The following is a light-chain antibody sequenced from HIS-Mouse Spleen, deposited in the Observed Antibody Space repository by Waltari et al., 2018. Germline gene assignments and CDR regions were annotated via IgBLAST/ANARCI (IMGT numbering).Light chain of an antibody. Sequence: SYELTQPPSVSVSPGQTARLTCSGEALQKKYAYWYQQKSGQAPVLVIYEDSKRPSGIPERFSGSSSGTMATLTISGAQVEDEADYYCYSTDSSGNHRVFGGGTKLTVL. V-gene: IGLV3-10*01. J-gene: IGLJ2*01. CDR3: YSTDSSGNHRV. CDR2: EDS. CDR1: ALQKKY.